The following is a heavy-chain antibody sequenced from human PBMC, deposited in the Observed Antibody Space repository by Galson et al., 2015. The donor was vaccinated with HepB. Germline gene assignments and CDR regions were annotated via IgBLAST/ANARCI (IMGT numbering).Heavy chain of an antibody. CDR3: ARHRSRTGAAEGPHFDY. Sequence: SETLSLTCTVSGGSISNYYWSWIRQPPGKGLEWTGYIHDNLSTNYNPSLKRRVSMSIDTSKNQFSLRLSSVSATDTAVYYCARHRSRTGAAEGPHFDYWGQGILVTVSS. V-gene: IGHV4-59*08. J-gene: IGHJ4*02. D-gene: IGHD6-13*01. CDR2: IHDNLST. CDR1: GGSISNYY.